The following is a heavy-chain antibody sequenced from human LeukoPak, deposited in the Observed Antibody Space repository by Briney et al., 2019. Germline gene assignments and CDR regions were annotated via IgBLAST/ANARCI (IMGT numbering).Heavy chain of an antibody. CDR2: IYSGGST. CDR3: ARETAAVWGSLDY. J-gene: IGHJ4*02. CDR1: GFTVSSNY. D-gene: IGHD3-16*01. Sequence: PGGSLRLSCAASGFTVSSNYMSWVRRAPGKGLEWVSLIYSGGSTYYADSVKGRFTISRDNSKNTLYLQMNSLRAEDTAVYYCARETAAVWGSLDYWGQGTLVTVSS. V-gene: IGHV3-66*01.